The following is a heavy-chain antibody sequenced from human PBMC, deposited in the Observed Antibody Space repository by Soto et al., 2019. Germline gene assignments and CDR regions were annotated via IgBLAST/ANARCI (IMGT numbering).Heavy chain of an antibody. Sequence: PGGSLRLSCAASGFTFSSYAMSWVRQAPGKGLEWVSYISSSSSTIYYADSVKGRFTISRDNAKNSLYLQMNSLRAEDTAVYYCARLGPYGSESYPFRYNWFDPWGQATLVTVSS. V-gene: IGHV3-48*01. CDR3: ARLGPYGSESYPFRYNWFDP. CDR1: GFTFSSYA. CDR2: ISSSSSTI. D-gene: IGHD3-10*01. J-gene: IGHJ5*02.